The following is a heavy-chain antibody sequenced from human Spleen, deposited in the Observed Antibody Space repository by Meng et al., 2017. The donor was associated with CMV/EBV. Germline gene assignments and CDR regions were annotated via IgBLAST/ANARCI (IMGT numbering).Heavy chain of an antibody. V-gene: IGHV4-61*01. D-gene: IGHD3-10*01. J-gene: IGHJ4*02. CDR3: ATFRGGSAYYFDF. CDR1: GVSISSGSYY. Sequence: VSGVSISSGSYYWSWIRQPPGKGLEWIGYVYYSGSTTYNPSLKNRVSIFLDTSKNQFSLKLKLLTAADMAVYYCATFRGGSAYYFDFWGQGTLVTVSS. CDR2: VYYSGST.